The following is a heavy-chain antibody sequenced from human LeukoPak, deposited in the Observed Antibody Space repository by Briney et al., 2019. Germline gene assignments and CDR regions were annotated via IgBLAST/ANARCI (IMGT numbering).Heavy chain of an antibody. Sequence: GGSLRLSCAASGFTFSSYAMSWVRQAPGKGLEWVSAISGSGGSTYYADSVKGRFTISRDNSKNTLYLQMNSLRAEDTAVYYCAKDGYNYDSSGHFDYWGQGTLVTVSS. CDR3: AKDGYNYDSSGHFDY. J-gene: IGHJ4*02. V-gene: IGHV3-23*01. D-gene: IGHD3-22*01. CDR2: ISGSGGST. CDR1: GFTFSSYA.